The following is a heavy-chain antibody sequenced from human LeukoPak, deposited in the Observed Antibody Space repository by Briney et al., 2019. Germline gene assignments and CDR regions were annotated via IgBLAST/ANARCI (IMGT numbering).Heavy chain of an antibody. J-gene: IGHJ6*02. V-gene: IGHV3-48*04. CDR2: ISSSGSTI. CDR1: GFTFSSYS. D-gene: IGHD1-7*01. CDR3: ARGIGTNYYYYYGMDV. Sequence: PGGSLRLSCAASGFTFSSYSMNWVRQAPGKGLEWVSYISSSGSTIYYADSVKGRFTISRDNAKNSLYLQMNSLRAEDTAVYYCARGIGTNYYYYYGMDVWGQGTTVTVSS.